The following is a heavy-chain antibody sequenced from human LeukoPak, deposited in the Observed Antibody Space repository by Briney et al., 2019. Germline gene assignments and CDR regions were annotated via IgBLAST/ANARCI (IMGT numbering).Heavy chain of an antibody. V-gene: IGHV3-23*01. CDR2: ISVSGGST. D-gene: IGHD6-19*01. J-gene: IGHJ4*02. Sequence: QPGGSLRLSCAASGFTFSNFAMNWVRQAPGKGLEWVSGISVSGGSTYYADSVKGRFTVSRDNSKNTLYLQMSSLRSEDTAVYYCAKDQGFSSGWFDLDFWGQGTLVTVSS. CDR3: AKDQGFSSGWFDLDF. CDR1: GFTFSNFA.